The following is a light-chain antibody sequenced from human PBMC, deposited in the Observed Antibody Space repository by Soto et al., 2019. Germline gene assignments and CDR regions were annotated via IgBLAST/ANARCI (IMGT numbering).Light chain of an antibody. J-gene: IGKJ5*01. Sequence: EILLTQSPATLSLSPGERATLSCRASQSFSSPYLAWYQQKPGQAPRLLIYGAATRATGVPDRFSGSGFGTDFTLTISSLEPEDFAVYYCQQRSNWPPITFGQGTRLEIK. CDR2: GAA. V-gene: IGKV3-11*01. CDR1: QSFSSPY. CDR3: QQRSNWPPIT.